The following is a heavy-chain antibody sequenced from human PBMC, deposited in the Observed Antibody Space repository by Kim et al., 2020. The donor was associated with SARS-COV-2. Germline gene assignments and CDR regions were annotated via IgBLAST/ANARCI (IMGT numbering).Heavy chain of an antibody. D-gene: IGHD6-19*01. J-gene: IGHJ1*01. Sequence: SETLSLTCTLSGGSTTGVYWTWLRQAPGKGLEWIGYIYYNGNTKYNPSLKSRVSISLDTAQNQFSLKVTSVTAADTAASSCARGAVAAPIRLDHWA. CDR2: IYYNGNT. CDR1: GGSTTGVY. CDR3: ARGAVAAPIRLDH. V-gene: IGHV4-59*01.